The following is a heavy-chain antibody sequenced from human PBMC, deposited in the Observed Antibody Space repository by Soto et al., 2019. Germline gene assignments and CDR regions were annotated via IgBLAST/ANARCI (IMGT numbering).Heavy chain of an antibody. CDR3: AREGGLAYCGGDCLYNWFDP. Sequence: SETLSLTCSVSGGSISSGDYYWSWVRQHPGKGLEWIGYRSYSGSTYYNPSLKSRVTIVVDTSRNQFSLRLSSVTAADTAVYYCAREGGLAYCGGDCLYNWFDPWGQGTLVTVSS. J-gene: IGHJ5*02. CDR1: GGSISSGDYY. D-gene: IGHD2-21*02. V-gene: IGHV4-31*03. CDR2: RSYSGST.